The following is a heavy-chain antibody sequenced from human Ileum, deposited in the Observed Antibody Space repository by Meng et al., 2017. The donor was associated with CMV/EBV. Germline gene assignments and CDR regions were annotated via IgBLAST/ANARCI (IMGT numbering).Heavy chain of an antibody. CDR3: AGGPLDDYVDYYIDF. Sequence: ARSLRPSCAASGLILGSYSMNWVRQAPGKGLEWVALISYDGSNTYYADSVEGRLTISRDNSKNTLYLQMYTLRTEDTAVYYCAGGPLDDYVDYYIDFWGQGTLVTVSS. D-gene: IGHD4-17*01. CDR1: GLILGSYS. CDR2: ISYDGSNT. V-gene: IGHV3-30-3*01. J-gene: IGHJ4*01.